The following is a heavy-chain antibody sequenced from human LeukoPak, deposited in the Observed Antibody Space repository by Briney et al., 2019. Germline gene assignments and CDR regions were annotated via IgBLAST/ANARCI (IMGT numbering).Heavy chain of an antibody. CDR2: IKSKTDGGTT. CDR3: TTEYYDFWSGYPQ. V-gene: IGHV3-15*07. D-gene: IGHD3-3*01. CDR1: GFTFSNAW. J-gene: IGHJ4*02. Sequence: GGSLRLSCAASGFTFSNAWMNWVRQAPGKGLEWVGRIKSKTDGGTTDYAAPVKGRFTISRDDSKNTLYLQMNSLKTEDTAVYYCTTEYYDFWSGYPQRGQGTLVTVSS.